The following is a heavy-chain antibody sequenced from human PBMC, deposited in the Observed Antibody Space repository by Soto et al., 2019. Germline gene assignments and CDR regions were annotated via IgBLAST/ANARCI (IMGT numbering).Heavy chain of an antibody. D-gene: IGHD3-16*01. CDR3: ARVPTELSRGDRFDY. Sequence: ASVKVSCKASGYTFTSYYMHWVRQAPGQGLEWMGIINPSGGTTSYAQKFKGRITMTADTSASTVYMELSSLRSEDTAVYYCARVPTELSRGDRFDYWGQGTLVTVSS. J-gene: IGHJ4*02. V-gene: IGHV1-46*01. CDR1: GYTFTSYY. CDR2: INPSGGTT.